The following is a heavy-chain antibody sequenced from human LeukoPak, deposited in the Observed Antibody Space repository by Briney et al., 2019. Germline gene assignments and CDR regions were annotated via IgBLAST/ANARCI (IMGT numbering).Heavy chain of an antibody. J-gene: IGHJ4*02. D-gene: IGHD3-3*01. Sequence: SQTLSITCIVSGGSISSGGDDWSWFRQHPGKGLEWIGYIYYSGSTYYTPSLKNRVTISVDTSKKQFSLKLSSATAADTAVYYCARGVVGYDFWGGHSGGPFDYWGQGTLVTVSS. CDR1: GGSISSGGDD. CDR2: IYYSGST. V-gene: IGHV4-31*03. CDR3: ARGVVGYDFWGGHSGGPFDY.